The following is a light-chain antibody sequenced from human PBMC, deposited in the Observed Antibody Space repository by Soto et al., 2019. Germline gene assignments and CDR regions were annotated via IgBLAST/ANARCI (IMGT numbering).Light chain of an antibody. CDR2: GAS. V-gene: IGKV3-20*01. Sequence: VLTQSPGSLSLSPGESASLSCRASRDVASRYVAWYQQKPGKAPRLLIYGASSRATGIPDRFSGSGSGTDYILTIAGLEPEDFAVYYCQQYNDSPYTFGQGTKLEIK. J-gene: IGKJ2*01. CDR3: QQYNDSPYT. CDR1: RDVASRY.